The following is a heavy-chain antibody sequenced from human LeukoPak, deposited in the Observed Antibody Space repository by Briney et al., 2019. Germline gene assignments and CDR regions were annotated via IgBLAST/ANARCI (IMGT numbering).Heavy chain of an antibody. J-gene: IGHJ4*02. CDR1: GYSISSGYY. V-gene: IGHV4-38-2*02. CDR2: IYHSGST. Sequence: SETLSLTCTVSGYSISSGYYWGWIRQPPGKGLEWIGSIYHSGSTYYNPSLKSRVTIIVDTSKNQFSLRLSSVTAADTAVYYCADYYDSSGYYGTWGQGTLVTVSS. D-gene: IGHD3-22*01. CDR3: ADYYDSSGYYGT.